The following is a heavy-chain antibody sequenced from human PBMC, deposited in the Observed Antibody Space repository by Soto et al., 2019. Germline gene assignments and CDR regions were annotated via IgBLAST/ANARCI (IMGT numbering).Heavy chain of an antibody. D-gene: IGHD2-2*01. V-gene: IGHV3-74*01. CDR3: VKVLARGVGVPRSYFDS. J-gene: IGHJ4*02. Sequence: PGGSLRLSCAASGFTFSNSWMHWVRQVSGKGLEWVSRINADGTSTSYADSVKGRFTISRDNAKNTLYLHVNSLRAEDTAVYYCVKVLARGVGVPRSYFDSWGQGALVTVYS. CDR2: INADGTST. CDR1: GFTFSNSW.